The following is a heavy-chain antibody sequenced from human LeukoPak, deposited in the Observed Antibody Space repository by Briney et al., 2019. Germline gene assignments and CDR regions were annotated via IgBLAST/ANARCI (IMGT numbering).Heavy chain of an antibody. D-gene: IGHD1-1*01. CDR3: ARVLLERPGIDSFDM. Sequence: PGGSLRLSCGASGFTLRSYCMDWVRQAPGKGLQWVSHINSGSSTIYYADSVKGRFTISRDNAGNSVYLHMNSLRAEDTAVYYCARVLLERPGIDSFDMWGQGTMVTVSS. J-gene: IGHJ3*02. CDR2: INSGSSTI. V-gene: IGHV3-48*01. CDR1: GFTLRSYC.